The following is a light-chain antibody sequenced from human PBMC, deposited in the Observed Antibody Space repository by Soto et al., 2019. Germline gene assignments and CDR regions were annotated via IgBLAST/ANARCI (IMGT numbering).Light chain of an antibody. Sequence: QSVLTQPPSVSGAPGQRVTISCTGSSSNIGAGYDVHWYQQLPGTAPKLLIYGNSNRPSGVPDRFSASKSGTSASLAITGLQAEDAAYYYCQSYDSRRGVVFGGGTKLTVL. CDR2: GNS. CDR1: SSNIGAGYD. J-gene: IGLJ2*01. V-gene: IGLV1-40*01. CDR3: QSYDSRRGVV.